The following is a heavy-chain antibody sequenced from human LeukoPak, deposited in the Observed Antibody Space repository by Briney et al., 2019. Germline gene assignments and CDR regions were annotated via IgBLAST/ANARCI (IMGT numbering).Heavy chain of an antibody. CDR2: ISYDGSNK. J-gene: IGHJ4*02. Sequence: PRGSLRLSCAASGFTFSSYAMHWVRQAPGKGLEWVAVISYDGSNKYYADSVKGRFTISRDNSKNTLYLQMNSLRAEDTAVYYCAGEYYYDSSGWYWGQGTLVTVSS. D-gene: IGHD3-22*01. CDR1: GFTFSSYA. V-gene: IGHV3-30-3*01. CDR3: AGEYYYDSSGWY.